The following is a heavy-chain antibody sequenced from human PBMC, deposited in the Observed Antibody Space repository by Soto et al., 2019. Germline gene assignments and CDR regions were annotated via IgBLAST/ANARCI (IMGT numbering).Heavy chain of an antibody. CDR1: GFTFSNYW. D-gene: IGHD5-18*01. V-gene: IGHV3-7*01. CDR2: IKQDGSDR. J-gene: IGHJ4*02. CDR3: AREGYSYGTYFDD. Sequence: EVQLVESGGDLVQPGGSLRLSCAASGFTFSNYWMSWVRQSPGKGLEWVANIKQDGSDRYYVGSVKGRFTISRDNGKNSLYLNMNSLRADDTAVYYCAREGYSYGTYFDDWGQGTLVTVSS.